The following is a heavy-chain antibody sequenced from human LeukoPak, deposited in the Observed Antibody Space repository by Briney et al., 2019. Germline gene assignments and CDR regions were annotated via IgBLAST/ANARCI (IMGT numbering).Heavy chain of an antibody. J-gene: IGHJ4*02. Sequence: ASVKVSCXASGYTFTSYGISWVRQARGQGLEWMGWISAYNGNTNYAQKLQGRVTMTTDTSTGTAYMELRSLRSDDTAVYYCARDRLKGTMVRGVINWGQGTLVTVSS. D-gene: IGHD3-10*01. V-gene: IGHV1-18*01. CDR3: ARDRLKGTMVRGVIN. CDR1: GYTFTSYG. CDR2: ISAYNGNT.